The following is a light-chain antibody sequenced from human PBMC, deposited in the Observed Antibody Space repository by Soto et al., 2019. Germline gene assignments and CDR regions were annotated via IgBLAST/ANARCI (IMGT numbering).Light chain of an antibody. Sequence: QSALTQPRSVSGSPGQSVTIPCTGTSSDVGGYNYVSWYQQHPGKAPKLMIYDVSKRPSGVPDRFSGSKSGNTASLTISGLQAEDEADYYCSSYAGSYTYVFATGTKVTVL. CDR3: SSYAGSYTYV. CDR2: DVS. V-gene: IGLV2-11*01. CDR1: SSDVGGYNY. J-gene: IGLJ1*01.